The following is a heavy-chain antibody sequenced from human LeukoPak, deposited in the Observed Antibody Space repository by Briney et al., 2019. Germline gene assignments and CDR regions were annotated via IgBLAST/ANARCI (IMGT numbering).Heavy chain of an antibody. D-gene: IGHD3-10*01. CDR1: GFTVSSNY. CDR2: IYSGGST. Sequence: PGGSLRLSCAASGFTVSSNYMSWVRQAPGKGLERVSVIYSGGSTYYADSVKGRFTISRDNSKNTLYLQMNSLRAEDTAVYYCASRITMVRGVRDYYYGMDVWGQGTTVTVSS. J-gene: IGHJ6*02. V-gene: IGHV3-53*01. CDR3: ASRITMVRGVRDYYYGMDV.